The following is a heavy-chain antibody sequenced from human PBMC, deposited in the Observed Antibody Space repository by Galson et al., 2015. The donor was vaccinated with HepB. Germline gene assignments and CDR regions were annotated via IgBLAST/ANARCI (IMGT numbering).Heavy chain of an antibody. D-gene: IGHD1-26*01. CDR1: GFTFGDYF. CDR3: TRTYRSGTYPYFDY. CDR2: IRSNAYGGAT. Sequence: SLRLSCAGSGFTFGDYFMNWFRQAPGKGLEWVGFIRSNAYGGATEYAASVKGRFTISRDDSKSIAYLQMNSLKTEDTAVYYCTRTYRSGTYPYFDYWGQGTLVTVSS. J-gene: IGHJ4*02. V-gene: IGHV3-49*03.